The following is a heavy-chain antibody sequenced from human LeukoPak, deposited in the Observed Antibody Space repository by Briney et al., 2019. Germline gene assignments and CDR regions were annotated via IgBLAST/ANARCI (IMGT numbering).Heavy chain of an antibody. V-gene: IGHV3-21*01. D-gene: IGHD3-3*01. CDR2: ISSSNSYI. CDR3: ARDPPTYYDFWSGYSC. J-gene: IGHJ4*02. Sequence: GGSPRLSCAASGFTFSSYSMNWVRQAPGKGLEWVSSISSSNSYIYYADSVKGRFTISRDNAKNSLYLQMNSLRAEDTAVYYCARDPPTYYDFWSGYSCWGQGTLVTVSS. CDR1: GFTFSSYS.